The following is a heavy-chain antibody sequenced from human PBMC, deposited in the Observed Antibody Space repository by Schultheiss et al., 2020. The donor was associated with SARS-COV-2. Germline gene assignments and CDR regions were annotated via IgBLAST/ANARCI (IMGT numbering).Heavy chain of an antibody. CDR1: GGSISSYY. D-gene: IGHD1-7*01. J-gene: IGHJ5*02. CDR3: AREGVGYNWNYGYNWFDP. Sequence: SQTLSLTCNVSGGSISSYYWSWIRQPAGKGLEWIGRIYTSGSTNYNPSLKSRVTMSVDTSKNQFSLKLSSVTAADTAVYYCAREGVGYNWNYGYNWFDPWGQGTLVTVSS. CDR2: IYTSGST. V-gene: IGHV4-4*07.